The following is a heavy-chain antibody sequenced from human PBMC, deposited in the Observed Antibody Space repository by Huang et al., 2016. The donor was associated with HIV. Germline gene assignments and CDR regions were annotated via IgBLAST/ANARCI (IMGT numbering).Heavy chain of an antibody. J-gene: IGHJ4*02. CDR2: INSDGSST. V-gene: IGHV3-74*01. CDR3: ARDSQQWLVEDY. CDR1: GFTVRSYW. D-gene: IGHD6-19*01. Sequence: EVQLVESGGGLVQPGGSLRLSCAASGFTVRSYWVHWVRQAPGKGLGWVSRINSDGSSTSYADSVKGRFTISRDNAKNTLYLQMNSLRAEDTAVYYCARDSQQWLVEDYWGQGTLVTVSS.